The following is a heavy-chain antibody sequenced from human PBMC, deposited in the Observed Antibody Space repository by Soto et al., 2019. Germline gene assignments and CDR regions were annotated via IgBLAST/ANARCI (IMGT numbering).Heavy chain of an antibody. V-gene: IGHV1-18*01. CDR3: VMVDNYVTPTPQDV. CDR2: ISPYTGNT. J-gene: IGHJ6*02. CDR1: GYIFVNYG. D-gene: IGHD3-16*01. Sequence: QVQLVQSGDEVKKPGASVKVSCKASGYIFVNYGIAWVRQAPRQALEWMGWISPYTGNTHSASKVQGRLTMTTEPATSKAYMDLGSLTSDDTAVYYCVMVDNYVTPTPQDVWGQGTTVTVSS.